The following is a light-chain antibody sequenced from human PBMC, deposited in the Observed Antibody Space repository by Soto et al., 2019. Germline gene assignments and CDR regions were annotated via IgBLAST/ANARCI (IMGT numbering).Light chain of an antibody. V-gene: IGKV3-15*01. J-gene: IGKJ5*01. CDR3: QHYNDWLIT. Sequence: EIVMTQSPATLSMSPGERATLSCRASQSISINLAWYQQKPGQAPRLLISGASARATDVPARFSGSGSGTEFTLTISSLQSEDFAFYYCQHYNDWLITFGQGTRLEIK. CDR1: QSISIN. CDR2: GAS.